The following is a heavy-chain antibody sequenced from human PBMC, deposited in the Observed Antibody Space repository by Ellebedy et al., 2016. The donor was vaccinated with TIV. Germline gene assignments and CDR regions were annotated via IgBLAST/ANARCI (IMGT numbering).Heavy chain of an antibody. Sequence: GESLKISCAASGFTFSSYSMNWVRQAPGKGLEWVSSISSSSSYIYYADSVKGRFTISRDNAKTSLYLQMNSLRAEDTAVYYCARWSIDYDIFWGQGTMVTVSS. CDR1: GFTFSSYS. CDR2: ISSSSSYI. CDR3: ARWSIDYDIF. V-gene: IGHV3-21*01. J-gene: IGHJ3*01. D-gene: IGHD3-9*01.